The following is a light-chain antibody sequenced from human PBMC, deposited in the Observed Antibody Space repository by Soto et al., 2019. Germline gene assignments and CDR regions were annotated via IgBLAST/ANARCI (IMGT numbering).Light chain of an antibody. CDR2: SAS. Sequence: DIQMTQSPSSLSASVGDRVTITCRASRAINNYLAWYQQKPGKVPKLLIYSASSLQSGVPSRFSGSGSGTEFTLTLSSLQSEDVATYYCQKHDFAPFTFGPGTKVDIK. J-gene: IGKJ3*01. V-gene: IGKV1-27*01. CDR3: QKHDFAPFT. CDR1: RAINNY.